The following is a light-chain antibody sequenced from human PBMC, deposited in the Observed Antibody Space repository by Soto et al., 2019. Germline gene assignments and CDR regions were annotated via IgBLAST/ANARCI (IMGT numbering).Light chain of an antibody. CDR2: DAS. J-gene: IGKJ1*01. Sequence: DIVLTQSPGTLSLSPGERATLSCTASHSLSSKSLVWYQQKSGQTPRVLIYDASSRATGIPDRFSGSGSGTDFTLTISRPEPEDSAVYFCQQYDTSPTFGQGTKVEIK. CDR1: HSLSSKS. CDR3: QQYDTSPT. V-gene: IGKV3-20*01.